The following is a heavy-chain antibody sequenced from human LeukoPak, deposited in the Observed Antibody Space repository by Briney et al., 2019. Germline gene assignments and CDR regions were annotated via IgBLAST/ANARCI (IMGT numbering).Heavy chain of an antibody. V-gene: IGHV1-2*02. CDR2: INPNSGGT. CDR1: GYTFTGYY. Sequence: ASVKVSCKASGYTFTGYYMHWVRQAPGQGLEWRGWINPNSGGTNYAQKFQGRVTMTRDTSISTAYMELSRLRSDDTAVYYCARRSGSLDDAFDIWGQGTMVTVSS. D-gene: IGHD1-26*01. J-gene: IGHJ3*02. CDR3: ARRSGSLDDAFDI.